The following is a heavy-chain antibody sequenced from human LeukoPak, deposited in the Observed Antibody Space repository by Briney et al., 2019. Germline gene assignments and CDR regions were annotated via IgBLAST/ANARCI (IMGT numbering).Heavy chain of an antibody. Sequence: GGSLRLSCSASGFTFSSYAMHWVRQAPGKGLEYVSAISSNGGSTYYADSVKGRFTISRDNSKNTLYLQMSSRRAEDTAVYYCVKDGWIQLWLRFDYFDYWGQGTLVTVSS. CDR1: GFTFSSYA. D-gene: IGHD5-18*01. V-gene: IGHV3-64D*06. J-gene: IGHJ4*02. CDR2: ISSNGGST. CDR3: VKDGWIQLWLRFDYFDY.